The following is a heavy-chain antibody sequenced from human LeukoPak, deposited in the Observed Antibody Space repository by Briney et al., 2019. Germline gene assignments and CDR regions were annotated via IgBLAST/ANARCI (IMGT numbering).Heavy chain of an antibody. CDR1: GGTFSSYA. CDR3: ARGEGDDFRYFDY. J-gene: IGHJ4*02. CDR2: IIPILGIA. Sequence: SVKVSCKASGGTFSSYAISWVRQAPGQGLEWMGRIIPILGIANYAQKFQGRVTITADKSTSTAYMELSSLRSEDTAVYYCARGEGDDFRYFDYWGQGTLVTVS. V-gene: IGHV1-69*04. D-gene: IGHD2-21*02.